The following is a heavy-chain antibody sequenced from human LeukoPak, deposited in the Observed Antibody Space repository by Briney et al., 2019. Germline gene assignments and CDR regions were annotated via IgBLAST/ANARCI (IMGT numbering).Heavy chain of an antibody. D-gene: IGHD3-10*01. V-gene: IGHV4-4*07. CDR2: IYTSGTT. J-gene: IGHJ4*02. Sequence: ASETPSLTCTVSGDSISSYYWSWIRQPAGKGLEWIGRIYTSGTTNYNPSLKSRVTMSLDTSKNQFSLKLTSVTAADTAVYYCARDGYGSGSRIGYWGQGTLVTVSS. CDR3: ARDGYGSGSRIGY. CDR1: GDSISSYY.